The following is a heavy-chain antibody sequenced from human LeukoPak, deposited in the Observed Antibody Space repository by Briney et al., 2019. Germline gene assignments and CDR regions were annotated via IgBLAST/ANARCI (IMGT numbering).Heavy chain of an antibody. Sequence: GRSLRLSCAASGFTFSSHAMHWVRQAPGKGLEWVAFISYDGSIKYYADSVKGRFTISRDNSKNTLYLQMNGLRAEDTAVYYCARGDFCDPQGMDVWGQGTTVTVSS. CDR2: ISYDGSIK. D-gene: IGHD2-21*01. J-gene: IGHJ6*02. CDR1: GFTFSSHA. CDR3: ARGDFCDPQGMDV. V-gene: IGHV3-30-3*01.